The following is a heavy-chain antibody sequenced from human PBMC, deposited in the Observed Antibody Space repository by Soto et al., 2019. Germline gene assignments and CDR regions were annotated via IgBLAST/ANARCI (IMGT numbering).Heavy chain of an antibody. D-gene: IGHD3-10*01. V-gene: IGHV4-34*01. Sequence: SATLSLTCAVYGGSFSGYYWSWIRQPPGKGLEWIGEINHSGSTNYNPSLKSRVTISVDTSKNQFSLKLSSVTAADTAVYYCARGVRFGELFSYYYYYMDVWGKGTTVTVSS. J-gene: IGHJ6*03. CDR2: INHSGST. CDR1: GGSFSGYY. CDR3: ARGVRFGELFSYYYYYMDV.